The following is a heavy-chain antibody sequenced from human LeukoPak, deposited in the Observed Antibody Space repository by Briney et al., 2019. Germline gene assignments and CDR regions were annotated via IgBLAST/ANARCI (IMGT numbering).Heavy chain of an antibody. CDR1: GFTFSSYS. CDR3: ARDTARHLRPLYGMDV. Sequence: GGSLRLSCAASGFTFSSYSMNWVRQAPGKGLEWVSSISSSSSYIYYADSVKGRFIISRDNAKNSLYLQMNSLRAEDTAVYYCARDTARHLRPLYGMDVWGQGTTVTVSS. V-gene: IGHV3-21*01. J-gene: IGHJ6*02. CDR2: ISSSSSYI.